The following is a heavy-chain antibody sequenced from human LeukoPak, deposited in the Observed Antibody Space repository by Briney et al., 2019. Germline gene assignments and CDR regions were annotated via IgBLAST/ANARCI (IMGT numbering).Heavy chain of an antibody. Sequence: GSLRLSCAASGFTFSDHYMDWVRQAPGKGLEWVGRTRNKANSYTTEYAASVKGRFTISRDDSKNSLYLQMNSLKTEDTAVYYCAREGPDGYNAWGQGTLVTVSS. CDR1: GFTFSDHY. D-gene: IGHD5-24*01. V-gene: IGHV3-72*01. J-gene: IGHJ5*02. CDR3: AREGPDGYNA. CDR2: TRNKANSYTT.